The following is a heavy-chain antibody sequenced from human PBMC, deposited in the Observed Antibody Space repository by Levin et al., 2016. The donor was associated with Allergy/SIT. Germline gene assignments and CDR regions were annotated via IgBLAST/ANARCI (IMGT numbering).Heavy chain of an antibody. Sequence: SETLSLTCTVSGGSISSGGYYWSWIRQHPGKGLEWIGYIYYSGSTYYNPSLKSRVTISVDTSKNQFSLKLSSVTAADTAVYYCARVGCSSTSCYPGDAFDIWGQGTMVTVSS. CDR3: ARVGCSSTSCYPGDAFDI. J-gene: IGHJ3*02. V-gene: IGHV4-31*03. CDR1: GGSISSGGYY. CDR2: IYYSGST. D-gene: IGHD2-2*01.